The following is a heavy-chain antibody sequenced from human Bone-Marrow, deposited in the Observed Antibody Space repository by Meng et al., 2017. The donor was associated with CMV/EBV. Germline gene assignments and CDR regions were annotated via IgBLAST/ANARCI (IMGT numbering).Heavy chain of an antibody. CDR3: AREGPDDPIFDY. V-gene: IGHV3-30*04. CDR2: ISKDGSNK. D-gene: IGHD3-3*01. CDR1: GFILCRFP. Sequence: LSLTCAASGFILCRFPMHWVRQAPGKGLEWVAFISKDGSNKVLADSVKGRFTISRDNSRNRLALQMSGLRTEDTAVYFCAREGPDDPIFDYWGQGALVTVSS. J-gene: IGHJ4*02.